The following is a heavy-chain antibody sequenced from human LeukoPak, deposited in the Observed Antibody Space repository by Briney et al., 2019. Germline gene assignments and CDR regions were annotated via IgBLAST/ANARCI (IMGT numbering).Heavy chain of an antibody. CDR3: AKGSSSYGHPISPLVDY. J-gene: IGHJ4*02. CDR2: ISYDGSEK. D-gene: IGHD3-10*01. CDR1: GFDFNIYG. Sequence: PGKSLRLSCAASGFDFNIYGMHWVRQAPAKGLEWVAVISYDGSEKFYIDSVKGRFSISRDNSRKLLYLQMNNLRTEDTAVYYCAKGSSSYGHPISPLVDYWGQGALVTVSS. V-gene: IGHV3-30*18.